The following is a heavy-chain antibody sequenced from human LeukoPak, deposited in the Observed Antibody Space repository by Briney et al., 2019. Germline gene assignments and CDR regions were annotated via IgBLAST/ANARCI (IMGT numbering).Heavy chain of an antibody. Sequence: GGSLRLSCAASGFTVSSNYMSWVRQAPGKGLEWVSVIYSGGSTYYADSVKGRFTISRDNSKNTLYLQMNSLRAEDTVVYYCARFNGLSYFDYWGQGTLVTVSS. D-gene: IGHD6-19*01. CDR2: IYSGGST. V-gene: IGHV3-53*01. CDR1: GFTVSSNY. J-gene: IGHJ4*02. CDR3: ARFNGLSYFDY.